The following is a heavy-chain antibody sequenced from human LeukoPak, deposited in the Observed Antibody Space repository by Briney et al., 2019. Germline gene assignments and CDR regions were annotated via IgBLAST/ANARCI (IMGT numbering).Heavy chain of an antibody. CDR2: ISTTSTI. CDR1: GFTFGSYN. D-gene: IGHD3-10*01. V-gene: IGHV3-48*04. J-gene: IGHJ4*02. CDR3: TRDNGGFDY. Sequence: GGSLRLSCAVYGFTFGSYNMNWVRQAPGKGLEWVSYISTTSTIYYLGSVKGRFTVSRDNAKNSLYLQMNSLSAEDTAVYYCTRDNGGFDYWGQGTLVTVSS.